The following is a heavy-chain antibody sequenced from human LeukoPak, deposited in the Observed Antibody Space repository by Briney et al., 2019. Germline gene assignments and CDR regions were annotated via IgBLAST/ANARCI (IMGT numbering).Heavy chain of an antibody. J-gene: IGHJ4*02. CDR3: AKAGKYYDDFDY. CDR1: GFTFDDYA. Sequence: LAGRSLRLSCAASGFTFDDYAMHWVRKAPGKGLEWVSGTSWNSGSIGYADSVKGRFTISRDNAKNSLYLQMNSLRAEDMALYYCAKAGKYYDDFDYWGQGTLVTVSS. CDR2: TSWNSGSI. D-gene: IGHD3-3*01. V-gene: IGHV3-9*03.